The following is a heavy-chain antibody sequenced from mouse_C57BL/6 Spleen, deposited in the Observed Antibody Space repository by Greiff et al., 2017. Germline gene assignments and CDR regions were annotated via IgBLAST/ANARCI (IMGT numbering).Heavy chain of an antibody. J-gene: IGHJ2*01. D-gene: IGHD2-4*01. CDR3: ARVYYDYPYFDY. CDR1: GYSITSGYY. V-gene: IGHV3-6*01. CDR2: ISYDGSN. Sequence: DVQLQESGPGLVKPSQSLSLTCSVTGYSITSGYYWNWIRQFPGNKLEWMGYISYDGSNNYNPSLKNRISITRDTSKNQFFLKLNSVTTEDTATYYCARVYYDYPYFDYWGQGTTLTVSS.